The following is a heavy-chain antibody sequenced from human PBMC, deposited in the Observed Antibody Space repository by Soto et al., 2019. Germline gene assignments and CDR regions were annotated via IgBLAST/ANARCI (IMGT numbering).Heavy chain of an antibody. V-gene: IGHV4-61*01. J-gene: IGHJ4*02. CDR2: IYYTGST. CDR1: GGSVNTAPYH. Sequence: SETLSLTCTVSGGSVNTAPYHWSWIRQSPRNGLEWIGNIYYTGSTSFNPSLKSRVTISLDTSKNQFSLKLSSVTAADTAVYYCARDLGPSKGTYYDYWGQGTLVTVSS. CDR3: ARDLGPSKGTYYDY. D-gene: IGHD3-10*01.